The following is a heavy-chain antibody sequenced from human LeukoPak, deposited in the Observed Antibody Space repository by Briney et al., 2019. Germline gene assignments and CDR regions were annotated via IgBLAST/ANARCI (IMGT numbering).Heavy chain of an antibody. CDR1: GGTFSSYA. CDR2: IIPVLGIA. D-gene: IGHD6-13*01. V-gene: IGHV1-69*04. J-gene: IGHJ3*02. Sequence: SVKVSCKASGGTFSSYAISWVRQAPGQGLEWMGRIIPVLGIANYAQKFQGRVTITADKSTSTAYMELSSLRSEDTAVYYCARGQQLDQDAFDIWGQGTMVTVS. CDR3: ARGQQLDQDAFDI.